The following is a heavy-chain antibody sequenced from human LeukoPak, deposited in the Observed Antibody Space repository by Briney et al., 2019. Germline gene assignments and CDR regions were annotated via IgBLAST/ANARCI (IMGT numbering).Heavy chain of an antibody. D-gene: IGHD3-10*01. CDR1: GFTFDDYA. V-gene: IGHV3-9*01. CDR3: AKAGYYGSGSYYFPSPYYYYYGMDV. J-gene: IGHJ6*02. CDR2: ISWNSGSI. Sequence: GGSLRLSCAASGFTFDDYAMHWVRQAPGKGLEWVSGISWNSGSIGYADSVKGRFTISRDNAKNSLYLQMNSLRAEDTALYYCAKAGYYGSGSYYFPSPYYYYYGMDVWGQGTTVTVSS.